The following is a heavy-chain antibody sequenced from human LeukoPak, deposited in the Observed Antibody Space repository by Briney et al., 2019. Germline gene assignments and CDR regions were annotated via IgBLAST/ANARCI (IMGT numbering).Heavy chain of an antibody. CDR3: AATYPDGVY. V-gene: IGHV3-7*03. D-gene: IGHD3-10*01. Sequence: PGGSLRLSYGASGFTFHHYWMSWVRQSSGKGLEWVANIKHDGSEISYMDSVKGRFTISRDNAKNSLYLQMNSLRVEDTAVYYCAATYPDGVYWGQGTLVTVSS. CDR1: GFTFHHYW. CDR2: IKHDGSEI. J-gene: IGHJ4*02.